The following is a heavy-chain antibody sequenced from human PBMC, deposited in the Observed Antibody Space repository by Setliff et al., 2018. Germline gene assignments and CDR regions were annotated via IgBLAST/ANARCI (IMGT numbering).Heavy chain of an antibody. J-gene: IGHJ5*02. V-gene: IGHV1-18*01. CDR2: IRPHNGNT. D-gene: IGHD3-22*01. CDR3: ARGIYYFDIMGDP. Sequence: SVKVSCKASGYISTTYGISWVRQDPGQGLEWMGWIRPHNGNTAYAQKFQDRVILNTGTSTTTVYMELRSLRSDDTAVYYCARGIYYFDIMGDPWGQGTLVTVSS. CDR1: GYISTTYG.